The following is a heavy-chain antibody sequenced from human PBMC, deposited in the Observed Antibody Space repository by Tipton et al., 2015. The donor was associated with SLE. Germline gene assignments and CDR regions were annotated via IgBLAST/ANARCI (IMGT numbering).Heavy chain of an antibody. CDR1: GFTFSSYA. CDR3: ARAEGSWDAFDI. V-gene: IGHV3-23*01. Sequence: SLRLSCAASGFTFSSYAMGWVRQAPGKGLEWVSAISNSGGRTYYADSVKGRFTISRDNSKNTLYLQMNILRAEDTAVYYCARAEGSWDAFDIWGQGTMVTVSS. J-gene: IGHJ3*02. CDR2: ISNSGGRT. D-gene: IGHD2-15*01.